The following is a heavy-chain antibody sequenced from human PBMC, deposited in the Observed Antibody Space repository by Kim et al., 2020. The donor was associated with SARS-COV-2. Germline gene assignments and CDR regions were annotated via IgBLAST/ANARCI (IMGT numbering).Heavy chain of an antibody. D-gene: IGHD1-26*01. CDR2: ISSDGITV. J-gene: IGHJ4*02. CDR1: GFSLSNYW. V-gene: IGHV3-74*01. CDR3: TRVVEGAAGLCDY. Sequence: GGSLRRSCAASGFSLSNYWMHWVRQAPGKGLVWVSRISSDGITVNYADSVKGRFTISRDNTRNTLYLQMNSLRADDTAVYYCTRVVEGAAGLCDYWGQGT.